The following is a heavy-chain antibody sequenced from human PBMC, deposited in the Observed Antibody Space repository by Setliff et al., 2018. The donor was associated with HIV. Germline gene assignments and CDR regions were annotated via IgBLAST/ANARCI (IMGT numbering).Heavy chain of an antibody. Sequence: SETLSLTCTVSGDSVRSSRYYWSWIRQPAGMGLEWIGRFDSSGGTDYNPSLKSRVTISKDTSKYQLSLKLTSVAAADTAVYFCAGDYAGSGRPFDYWGQGTLVTVSS. J-gene: IGHJ4*02. V-gene: IGHV4-61*02. CDR3: AGDYAGSGRPFDY. D-gene: IGHD6-19*01. CDR2: FDSSGGT. CDR1: GDSVRSSRYY.